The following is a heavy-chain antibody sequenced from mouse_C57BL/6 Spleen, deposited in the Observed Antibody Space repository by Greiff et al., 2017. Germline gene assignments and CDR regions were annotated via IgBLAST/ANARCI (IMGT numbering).Heavy chain of an antibody. V-gene: IGHV1-59*01. CDR3: ARFYYDYDGADY. J-gene: IGHJ2*01. CDR1: GYTFTSYW. Sequence: QVQLQQPGAELVRPGTSVKLSCKASGYTFTSYWMHWVKQRPGQGLEWIGVIDPSDSYTNYNQKFKGKATLTVDTSSTTAYMQLSSLTSEDSAVYSCARFYYDYDGADYWGQGTTLTVSS. D-gene: IGHD2-4*01. CDR2: IDPSDSYT.